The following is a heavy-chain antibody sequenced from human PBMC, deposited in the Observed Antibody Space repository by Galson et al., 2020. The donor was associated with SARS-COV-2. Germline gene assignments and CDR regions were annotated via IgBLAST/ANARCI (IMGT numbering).Heavy chain of an antibody. J-gene: IGHJ4*02. Sequence: GGSLRLSCQASGFTFSNYAMNWVRQPPGKGLERVAVTSHDGSNKYYAGSVKGRFTISRDNSKNTVDLQMNSLTTEDTAVYYCARDPRYYYGSGSYIDWGQGTQVTVSS. CDR3: ARDPRYYYGSGSYID. CDR2: TSHDGSNK. D-gene: IGHD3-10*01. V-gene: IGHV3-30-3*01. CDR1: GFTFSNYA.